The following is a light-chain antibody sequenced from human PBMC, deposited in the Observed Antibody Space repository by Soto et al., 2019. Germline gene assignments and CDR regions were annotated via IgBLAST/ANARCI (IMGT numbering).Light chain of an antibody. J-gene: IGLJ1*01. CDR3: QSYDSTLSARYV. CDR1: SPNLAAGYD. Sequence: SVLTEPPCVSEAPGPRVTVSCTGSSPNLAAGYDVHWYQQRPGTAPKLLIFGNSNRPSGVPDRFSGSKSGTSASLAITGLQAEDEGDYYCQSYDSTLSARYVFGTGTKVTGL. CDR2: GNS. V-gene: IGLV1-40*01.